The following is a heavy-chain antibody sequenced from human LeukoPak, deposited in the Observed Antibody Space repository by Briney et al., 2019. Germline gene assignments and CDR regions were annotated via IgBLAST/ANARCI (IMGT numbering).Heavy chain of an antibody. CDR1: GGSISGSSYY. CDR3: ARASSDGYNS. V-gene: IGHV4-39*01. CDR2: IYYSGST. J-gene: IGHJ5*02. D-gene: IGHD5-24*01. Sequence: TTSETLSLTCTVSGGSISGSSYYWGWIRQPPGKGLEWIGSIYYSGSTYYNPSLKSRVTISVDTSKNQFSLKLSSVTAADTAVYYCARASSDGYNSWGQGTLVTVSS.